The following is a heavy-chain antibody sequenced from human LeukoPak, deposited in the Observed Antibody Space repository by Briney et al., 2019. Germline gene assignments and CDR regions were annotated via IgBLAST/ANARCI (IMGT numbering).Heavy chain of an antibody. CDR3: ARRANYYDSSGYYYYYYYMDV. Sequence: SETLSLTCTVSGVSMSSYYWSWIRQSPGKGLEWIGYIYYSGSTNYNPSLKSRVTISVDTSKTQFSLKLSSVTAADTAMYYCARRANYYDSSGYYYYYYYMDVWGKGTTVTISS. V-gene: IGHV4-59*12. CDR1: GVSMSSYY. CDR2: IYYSGST. J-gene: IGHJ6*03. D-gene: IGHD3-22*01.